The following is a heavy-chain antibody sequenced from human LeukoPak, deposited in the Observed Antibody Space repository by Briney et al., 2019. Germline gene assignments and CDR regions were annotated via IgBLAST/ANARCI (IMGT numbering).Heavy chain of an antibody. D-gene: IGHD3-22*01. CDR2: FDPEDGET. Sequence: GASVKVSCKVSGYTLTELSMHWVRQAPGKGLEWMGGFDPEDGETIYAQKFQGRVTMTEDTSTDTAYMELSSLRSEDTAVYYCATADSSGYYSISFDYWGQETLVTVSS. V-gene: IGHV1-24*01. J-gene: IGHJ4*02. CDR3: ATADSSGYYSISFDY. CDR1: GYTLTELS.